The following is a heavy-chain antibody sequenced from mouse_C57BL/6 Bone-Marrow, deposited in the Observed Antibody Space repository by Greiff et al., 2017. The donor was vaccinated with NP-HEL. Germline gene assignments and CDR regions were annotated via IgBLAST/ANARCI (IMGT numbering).Heavy chain of an antibody. Sequence: LQQSGAELVRPGASVKMSCKASGYTFTSYSMHWVKQTPRKGLEWIGAIYPGNGDTSYNQKFKGKATLTVDKSSSTAYMQLSSLTSEESSVYFCAKGWLLNYWGQGTTLTVSS. CDR3: AKGWLLNY. D-gene: IGHD2-3*01. CDR1: GYTFTSYS. J-gene: IGHJ2*01. CDR2: IYPGNGDT. V-gene: IGHV1-12*01.